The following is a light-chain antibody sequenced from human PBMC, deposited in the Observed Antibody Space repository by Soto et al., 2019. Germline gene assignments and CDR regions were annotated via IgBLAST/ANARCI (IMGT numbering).Light chain of an antibody. CDR1: QIVGSN. J-gene: IGKJ2*01. CDR2: GSS. CDR3: QQYNNWPPEYA. Sequence: EIVLTQSPATLSVSPGDRVTLSCRASQIVGSNLAWYQQKPGQAPRLLIYGSSVRATGIPARLSGSGSGTEFTLTISSLRSEDFAVYYCQQYNNWPPEYAFGQGTKLEIK. V-gene: IGKV3-15*01.